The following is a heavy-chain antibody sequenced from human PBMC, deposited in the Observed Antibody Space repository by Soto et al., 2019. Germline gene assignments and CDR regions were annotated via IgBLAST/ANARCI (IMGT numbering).Heavy chain of an antibody. CDR3: ARDAAGDWNDLPRRYNWFDP. V-gene: IGHV7-4-1*01. CDR2: INTNTGNP. D-gene: IGHD1-1*01. CDR1: GYTFTSYA. J-gene: IGHJ5*02. Sequence: ASVKVSCKASGYTFTSYAMNWVRQAPGQGLEWLGWINTNTGNPTYAQGFTGRFVFSLDTSVSTAYLQICSLKAEDTAVYYCARDAAGDWNDLPRRYNWFDPWGQGTLVTVSS.